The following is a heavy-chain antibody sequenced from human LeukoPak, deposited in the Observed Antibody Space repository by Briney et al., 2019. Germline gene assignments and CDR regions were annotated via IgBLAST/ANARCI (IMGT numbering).Heavy chain of an antibody. CDR2: FDPEGGET. CDR1: GYTLTELS. D-gene: IGHD5-24*01. J-gene: IGHJ5*02. V-gene: IGHV1-24*01. CDR3: ATDHSMANTAWWFDP. Sequence: GASVKVSCKVSGYTLTELSMHWVRQAPGKGLEWMGGFDPEGGETIYAQKFQGRITMSRDTSTSTVYMELSSLRSEDTAFYYCATDHSMANTAWWFDPWGQGTLVTVSS.